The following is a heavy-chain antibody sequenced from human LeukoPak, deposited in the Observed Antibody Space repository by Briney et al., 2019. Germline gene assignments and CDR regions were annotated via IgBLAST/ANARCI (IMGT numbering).Heavy chain of an antibody. D-gene: IGHD2-21*02. CDR3: TRLPRLMERASNYLIDY. CDR1: GDSISSSSYY. J-gene: IGHJ4*02. CDR2: IFYSGST. Sequence: SETLSLTCTVSGDSISSSSYYWGWIRQPPGKGLEWIGSIFYSGSTYYNPSLKSRVTISVDTPQNQFSLRLNSVTAADTAVYYCTRLPRLMERASNYLIDYWGQGTLVSVSS. V-gene: IGHV4-39*01.